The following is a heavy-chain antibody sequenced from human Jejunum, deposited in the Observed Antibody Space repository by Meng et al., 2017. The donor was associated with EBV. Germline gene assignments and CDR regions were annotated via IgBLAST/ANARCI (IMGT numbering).Heavy chain of an antibody. CDR1: GFTLRGHA. CDR2: ISNDGNNQ. Sequence: VNVGEAGGGVGTSGKSLRLACAASGFTLRGHAMKWVRQAPGKGLKWVALISNDGNNQYYADSVKGRFTISRDNSKNTLYLQMNSLRVDDTALYYCTREWGADYWGQGTLVTVSS. CDR3: TREWGADY. D-gene: IGHD3-16*01. J-gene: IGHJ4*02. V-gene: IGHV3-30-3*01.